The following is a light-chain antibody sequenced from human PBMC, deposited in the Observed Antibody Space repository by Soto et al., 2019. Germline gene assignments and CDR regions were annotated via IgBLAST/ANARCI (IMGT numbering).Light chain of an antibody. V-gene: IGLV1-47*01. Sequence: QAVLTQPPSASGTPGQRVTISCSGSSSNIGSNYVYWYQQLTGTAPKLLIYRNNQRPSGVPDRFSGSKSGTSASLAISGLRSEDEADYYCAAWDDSLSGSVFGGGTKLTVL. J-gene: IGLJ2*01. CDR2: RNN. CDR1: SSNIGSNY. CDR3: AAWDDSLSGSV.